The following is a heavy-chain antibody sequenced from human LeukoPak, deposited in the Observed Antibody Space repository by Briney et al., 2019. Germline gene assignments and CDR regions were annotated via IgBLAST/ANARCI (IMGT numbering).Heavy chain of an antibody. J-gene: IGHJ4*02. V-gene: IGHV3-30*04. Sequence: GGSLRLSCAASGFTFSSYAMHWVRQAPGKGLEWVAVISYDGSNKCYADSVKGRFTISRDNSKNTLYLQMNSLRAEDTAVYYCARYCSSTSCYAPEFDYWGQGTLVTVSS. CDR2: ISYDGSNK. D-gene: IGHD2-2*01. CDR3: ARYCSSTSCYAPEFDY. CDR1: GFTFSSYA.